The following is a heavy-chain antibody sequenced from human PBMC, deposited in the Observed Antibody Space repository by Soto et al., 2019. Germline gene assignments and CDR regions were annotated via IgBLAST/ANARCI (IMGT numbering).Heavy chain of an antibody. CDR2: ISYDGSNK. D-gene: IGHD1-26*01. V-gene: IGHV3-30-3*01. J-gene: IGHJ4*02. CDR3: ARGLVGATDY. Sequence: WGSLLLSCAASVFTFSSYAMHWVRQAPGKGLEWVAVISYDGSNKYYADSVKGRFTISRDNSKKTLYLQMNSQRAEDTAVYYCARGLVGATDYWGQGTMVTVSS. CDR1: VFTFSSYA.